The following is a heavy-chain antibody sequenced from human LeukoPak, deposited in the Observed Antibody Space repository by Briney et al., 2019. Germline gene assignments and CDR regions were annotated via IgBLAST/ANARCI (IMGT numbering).Heavy chain of an antibody. CDR3: ARKCGGGSCYNY. CDR2: VYSSGSA. J-gene: IGHJ4*02. D-gene: IGHD2-15*01. V-gene: IGHV4-61*09. CDR1: GGSISSGRFY. Sequence: PSETLSLTCSVSGGSISSGRFYWNWIRQPAGTGLEWLGHVYSSGSAKYNPSLKSLVTISLDTSKNQFSLKLNSVTADDTAVYYCARKCGGGSCYNYWGQGTLVTVSS.